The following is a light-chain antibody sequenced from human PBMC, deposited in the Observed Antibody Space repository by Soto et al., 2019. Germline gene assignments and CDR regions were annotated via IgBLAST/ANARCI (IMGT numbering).Light chain of an antibody. CDR2: AAS. J-gene: IGKJ5*01. Sequence: DIQMNQSASSLSASVGDRVTITCRASQSISTYLNWYQQKPGKAPKLLIYAASTLQSGVPSRFSAGGSGTDGTLTISGLKNEDVATYYRQQSYSSTPAFGQGTRLEIK. CDR3: QQSYSSTPA. V-gene: IGKV1-39*01. CDR1: QSISTY.